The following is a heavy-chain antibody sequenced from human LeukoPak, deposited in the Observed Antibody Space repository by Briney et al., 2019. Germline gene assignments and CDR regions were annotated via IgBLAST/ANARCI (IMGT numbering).Heavy chain of an antibody. D-gene: IGHD3-3*01. Sequence: KSSETLSLTCTVSGGSISSGSYYWSWIRQPAGKGLEWIGRIYTSGSTNYNPSLKSRVTISVDTSKNQFSLKLSSVTAADTAVYYCARNYYDFWSGQNWFDPWGQGTLVTVSS. CDR2: IYTSGST. CDR3: ARNYYDFWSGQNWFDP. V-gene: IGHV4-61*02. CDR1: GGSISSGSYY. J-gene: IGHJ5*02.